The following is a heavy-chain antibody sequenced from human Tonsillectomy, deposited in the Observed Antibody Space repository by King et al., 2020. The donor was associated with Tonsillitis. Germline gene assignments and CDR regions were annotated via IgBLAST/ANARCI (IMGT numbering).Heavy chain of an antibody. D-gene: IGHD2-15*01. CDR1: GFPFAAYA. V-gene: IGHV3-23*04. CDR3: ARRINPDS. CDR2: ISNGGGST. Sequence: VQLVESGGGLVQRGGSLRLSCAASGFPFAAYAMTWVRQAPGRGLEWVSGISNGGGSTYYADSVKGRFTISRDNSKSTLYLQMNGLRGEDTAIYYCARRINPDSGGQGTKVTVSS. J-gene: IGHJ5*01.